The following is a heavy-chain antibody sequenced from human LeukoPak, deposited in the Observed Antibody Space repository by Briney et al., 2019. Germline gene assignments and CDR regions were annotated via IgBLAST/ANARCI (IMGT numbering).Heavy chain of an antibody. D-gene: IGHD3-10*01. V-gene: IGHV4-34*01. CDR3: ARGPDSGSHFAWFDP. J-gene: IGHJ5*02. CDR1: GGSFSGFY. CDR2: INHSEST. Sequence: QPSETLSLTCAVYGGSFSGFYWSWVRQPPGKGLEWIGEINHSESTHYNPSFKSRVTILVDTSRNQFSLKLTSVTAADTAVYYCARGPDSGSHFAWFDPWAREPWSPSPQ.